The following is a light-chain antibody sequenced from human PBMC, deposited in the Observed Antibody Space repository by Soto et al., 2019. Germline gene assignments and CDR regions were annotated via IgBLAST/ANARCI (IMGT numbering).Light chain of an antibody. Sequence: DVVMTQSPLSLPVTLGQPASISCRSSQSLVYSDGNTYLNWFQQRPGQSPRRVIYKVSNRDSGVPDRFSGSGSGTDFTLKISWVEAEDVGVYYCMHGRLWPPRYTFGQGTKREI. CDR3: MHGRLWPPRYT. J-gene: IGKJ2*01. CDR1: QSLVYSDGNTY. CDR2: KVS. V-gene: IGKV2-30*01.